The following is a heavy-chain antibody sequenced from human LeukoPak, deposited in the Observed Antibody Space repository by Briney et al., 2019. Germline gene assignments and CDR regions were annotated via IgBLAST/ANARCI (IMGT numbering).Heavy chain of an antibody. CDR3: ARRTHCSSTSCYAFDY. V-gene: IGHV5-51*01. J-gene: IGHJ4*02. Sequence: GESLKISCKGSGYSFTSYWIGWGRQMPGKGLEWMGIINPGDSDTRYSPSFQGQVTISADKSISTAYLQWSSLKASDTAMYYCARRTHCSSTSCYAFDYWGQGTLVTVSS. CDR1: GYSFTSYW. D-gene: IGHD2-2*01. CDR2: INPGDSDT.